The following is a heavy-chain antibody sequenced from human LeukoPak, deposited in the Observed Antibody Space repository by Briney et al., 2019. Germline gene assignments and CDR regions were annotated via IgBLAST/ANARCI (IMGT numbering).Heavy chain of an antibody. D-gene: IGHD1-26*01. CDR1: GFTFSSYW. CDR2: IKQDGSEK. V-gene: IGHV3-7*01. CDR3: ARTNLGATTSYYYYYYMDV. J-gene: IGHJ6*03. Sequence: GGSLRLSCAASGFTFSSYWMSWVRRSPGKGLEWVANIKQDGSEKYYVDSVKGRFTISRDNAKNSLYLQMNSLRAEDTAVYYCARTNLGATTSYYYYYYMDVWGKGTTVTVSS.